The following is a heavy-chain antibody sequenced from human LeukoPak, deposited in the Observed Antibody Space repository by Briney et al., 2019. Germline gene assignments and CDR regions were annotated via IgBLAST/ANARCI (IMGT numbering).Heavy chain of an antibody. D-gene: IGHD6-19*01. J-gene: IGHJ4*02. CDR3: ARGSSGWNGAFDY. CDR1: GCTFTSYY. CDR2: INPSGGGT. Sequence: ASVKVSCKASGCTFTSYYMDWVLQAPGQGLEWMGIINPSGGGTSYAQKFQGRVTMTRDTSTSTVYMELSSLTSEYTAVYHCARGSSGWNGAFDYWGQGTLVTVSS. V-gene: IGHV1-46*03.